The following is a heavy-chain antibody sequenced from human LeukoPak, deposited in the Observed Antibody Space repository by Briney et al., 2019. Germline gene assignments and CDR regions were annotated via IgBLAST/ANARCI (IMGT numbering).Heavy chain of an antibody. CDR3: AKGFTEYYYDTTRGYFDY. Sequence: GGSLRLSCAASGFTFSSYGMHWVRQAPGKGLEWVAFIRYDGSNKYYADSVRGRFTISRDNSKNTLYLQMNSLRAEDTAVYYCAKGFTEYYYDTTRGYFDYWGQGTLVTVSS. CDR1: GFTFSSYG. D-gene: IGHD3-22*01. J-gene: IGHJ4*02. CDR2: IRYDGSNK. V-gene: IGHV3-30*02.